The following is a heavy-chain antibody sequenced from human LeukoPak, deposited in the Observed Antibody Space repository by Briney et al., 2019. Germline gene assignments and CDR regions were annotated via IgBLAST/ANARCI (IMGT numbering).Heavy chain of an antibody. CDR3: ARYCGGDCNSSAFDL. Sequence: SETLSLTCSVSGGSINNYYWSWIRQPPGKGPEWLGFIYHTGYTNYNPSLRGRVTMSVDTSKNQFSLKLTSVTAADTAVYYCARYCGGDCNSSAFDLWGLGIMVTVSS. V-gene: IGHV4-59*01. D-gene: IGHD2-21*02. CDR1: GGSINNYY. CDR2: IYHTGYT. J-gene: IGHJ3*01.